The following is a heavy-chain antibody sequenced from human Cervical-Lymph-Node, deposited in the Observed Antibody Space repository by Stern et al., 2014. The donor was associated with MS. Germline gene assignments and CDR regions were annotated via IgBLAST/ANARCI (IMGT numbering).Heavy chain of an antibody. J-gene: IGHJ6*02. CDR3: ARDYIVVVQAANDPRNYYYYGMDV. CDR1: GYTFTNYY. CDR2: INPSGSDT. Sequence: VQLVRSGAEVTKPGASVKVSCKASGYTFTNYYMHWVRQAPGQGLEWMGIINPSGSDTTYAQKFQGRVTMTRDTSTSTVYMELSSLRSEDTAVYYCARDYIVVVQAANDPRNYYYYGMDVWGQGTTVTVSS. D-gene: IGHD2-2*01. V-gene: IGHV1-46*01.